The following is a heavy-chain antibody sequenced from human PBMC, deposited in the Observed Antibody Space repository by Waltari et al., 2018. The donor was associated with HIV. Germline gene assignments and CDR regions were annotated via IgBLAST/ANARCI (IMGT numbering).Heavy chain of an antibody. CDR1: GGSISSSSHY. Sequence: QLQLQESGPGLVKPSETLSLTCTVSGGSISSSSHYWGGIRQPPGKGLEWIGRIYYRGSTYYNPSLKSRVTISVDTSKNQFSLKLSSVTAADTAVYYCARHPRTNLDYGDYWGQGTLVTVSS. D-gene: IGHD2-8*01. CDR3: ARHPRTNLDYGDY. V-gene: IGHV4-39*01. J-gene: IGHJ4*02. CDR2: IYYRGST.